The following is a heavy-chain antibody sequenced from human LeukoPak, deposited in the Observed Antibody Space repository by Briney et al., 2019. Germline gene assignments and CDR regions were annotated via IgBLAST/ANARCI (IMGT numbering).Heavy chain of an antibody. Sequence: GGSLRLSCAASGFTCSSYAMRWEGQAPGKGLEGVSAIRGSGGSTYYADSVKGRFTISRDNSKNTLYLQMNSLRAEDTAVYYCATLMVRGAGGDYWGQGTLVTVSS. D-gene: IGHD3-10*01. CDR1: GFTCSSYA. CDR3: ATLMVRGAGGDY. V-gene: IGHV3-23*01. CDR2: IRGSGGST. J-gene: IGHJ4*02.